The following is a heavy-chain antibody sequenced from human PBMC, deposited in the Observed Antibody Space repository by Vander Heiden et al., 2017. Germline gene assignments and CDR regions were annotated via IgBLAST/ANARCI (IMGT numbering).Heavy chain of an antibody. CDR2: IKQDGSEK. V-gene: IGHV3-7*01. J-gene: IGHJ4*02. CDR1: GFTFSSYW. Sequence: EVKLVESGGGLVQPGGSLKLSCAASGFTFSSYWMSWVRQAPGKGLEWVANIKQDGSEKYYVDSVKGRFTISRDNAKNSLYLQMNSLRAEDTAVYYCAREQVATIAIAYFDYWGQGTLVTVSS. D-gene: IGHD5-12*01. CDR3: AREQVATIAIAYFDY.